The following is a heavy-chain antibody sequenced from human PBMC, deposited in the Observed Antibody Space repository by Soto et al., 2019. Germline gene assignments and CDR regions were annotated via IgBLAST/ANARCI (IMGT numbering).Heavy chain of an antibody. D-gene: IGHD3-10*01. Sequence: PSETLSLTCSVSDGSVRSGNHFWNWIRQPPGRGLEWLGYMYYTGVTNYNPSLKSRVSMSVDTSKNQFSLKLTSLTAADTAVYYCARGGEPLGYYGLDVWGQGTTVTVSS. CDR1: DGSVRSGNHF. CDR3: ARGGEPLGYYGLDV. CDR2: MYYTGVT. V-gene: IGHV4-61*01. J-gene: IGHJ6*02.